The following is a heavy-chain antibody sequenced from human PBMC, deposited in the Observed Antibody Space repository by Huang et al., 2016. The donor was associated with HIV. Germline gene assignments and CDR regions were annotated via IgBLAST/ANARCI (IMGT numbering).Heavy chain of an antibody. CDR2: ICPGDADT. D-gene: IGHD2-2*01. CDR1: GYTFTGYW. V-gene: IGHV5-51*01. CDR3: ARQGVGDFVVEPTGLGAFDI. Sequence: EVQLVQSGAVVKKPGESLKISCKGSGYTFTGYWLGWVRQMPGKGLEWMGIICPGDADTTYSPSFQGQVTISADKSISTAYLQWSGLKASDTAMYYCARQGVGDFVVEPTGLGAFDIWGQGTMVTVSS. J-gene: IGHJ3*02.